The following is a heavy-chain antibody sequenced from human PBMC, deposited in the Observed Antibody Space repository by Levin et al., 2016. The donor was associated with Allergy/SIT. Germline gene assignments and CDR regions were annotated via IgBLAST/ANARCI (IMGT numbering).Heavy chain of an antibody. J-gene: IGHJ4*02. V-gene: IGHV3-74*01. CDR1: GFTFSSYW. CDR3: ARMSTTAPGLPDY. Sequence: GGSLRLSCAASGFTFSSYWMHWVRQVPGKGLVWVSHITNDGSSTNYADSLKGRFTISRDNAKNTLYLQMNSLRVEDTAVYYCARMSTTAPGLPDYWGQGSLVTVSS. CDR2: ITNDGSST. D-gene: IGHD6-13*01.